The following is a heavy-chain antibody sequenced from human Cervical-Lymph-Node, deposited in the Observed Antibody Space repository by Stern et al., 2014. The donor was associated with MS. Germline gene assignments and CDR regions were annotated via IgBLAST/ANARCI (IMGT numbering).Heavy chain of an antibody. Sequence: VQLLQSGAELKRPGASVKVSCKASGYTFSSYAISWVRQAPGQGLEWMGWISVYSGTTNYAQMLQGRLTLTTDTSTSTAYMELRSLRSDDTAVYYCARDFRKDDFWRPRYSYYGMDVWGQGTTVTVSS. J-gene: IGHJ6*02. V-gene: IGHV1-18*01. D-gene: IGHD3-3*01. CDR3: ARDFRKDDFWRPRYSYYGMDV. CDR1: GYTFSSYA. CDR2: ISVYSGTT.